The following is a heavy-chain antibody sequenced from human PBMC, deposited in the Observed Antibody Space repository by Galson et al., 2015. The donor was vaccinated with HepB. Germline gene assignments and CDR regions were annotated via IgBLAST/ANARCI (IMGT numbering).Heavy chain of an antibody. V-gene: IGHV1-8*01. J-gene: IGHJ4*02. CDR2: MSPNSGNT. CDR1: GYTFTNHD. D-gene: IGHD3-3*01. CDR3: ARGLIDDDFWSGYSGHYFDF. Sequence: SVKVSCKASGYTFTNHDINWVRQATGQGLEWVGWMSPNSGNTGYAQKFQGRVTMTRNTPLSTAYMELSSLRSEDTAVYYCARGLIDDDFWSGYSGHYFDFWGQGTLVTVSS.